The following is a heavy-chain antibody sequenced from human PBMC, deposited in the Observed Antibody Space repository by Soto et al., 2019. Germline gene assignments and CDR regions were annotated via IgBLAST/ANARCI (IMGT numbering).Heavy chain of an antibody. CDR3: ARDGVDVSRTTVRHGALDI. CDR1: GGSFSTYG. Sequence: QVQLVQSGAEVKKPGSSVKVSCKASGGSFSTYGISWVRQAPGQGLEWMGGFLPVFTTAKYAQKFQGRVSNTADESTYTAYMELSRLRSEDTAVYFCARDGVDVSRTTVRHGALDIWGQGTVVTVSS. V-gene: IGHV1-69*01. D-gene: IGHD4-17*01. CDR2: FLPVFTTA. J-gene: IGHJ3*02.